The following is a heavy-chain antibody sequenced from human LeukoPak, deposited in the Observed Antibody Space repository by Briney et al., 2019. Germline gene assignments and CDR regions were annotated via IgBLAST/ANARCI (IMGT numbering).Heavy chain of an antibody. J-gene: IGHJ3*02. Sequence: PSETLSLSCGVYGGSLTGYYWSWIRQPPGKGPEWIGGINYSGSTNYNPSLKSGVTISVDTSKNEFSLKLRSVTAADTAVYYCARRNGSNRWSRAFDIWGQGTMVTVSS. V-gene: IGHV4-34*01. CDR3: ARRNGSNRWSRAFDI. CDR1: GGSLTGYY. CDR2: INYSGST. D-gene: IGHD2-15*01.